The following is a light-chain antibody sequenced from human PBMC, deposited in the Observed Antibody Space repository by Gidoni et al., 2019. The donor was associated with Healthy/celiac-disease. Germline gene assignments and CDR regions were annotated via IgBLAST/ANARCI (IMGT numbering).Light chain of an antibody. CDR2: DVS. Sequence: QSALTQPRSVSGSPGQSVTISCTGTSSDVGGYNYVSWYPQHPGKDPKLMIYDVSKRPSGVPDRFSGSKSGNTASLTISGLQAEDEADYYCCSYAGSYTFPFGTGTKVTVL. CDR1: SSDVGGYNY. CDR3: CSYAGSYTFP. J-gene: IGLJ1*01. V-gene: IGLV2-11*01.